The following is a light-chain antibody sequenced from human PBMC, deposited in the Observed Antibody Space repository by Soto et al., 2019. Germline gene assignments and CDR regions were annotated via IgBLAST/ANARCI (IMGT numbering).Light chain of an antibody. CDR2: DAS. Sequence: DIVLTQSPATLSLSSGDRATLSCRASQSVSSSLAWYQQKPGQAPRLLIYDASSRASGIPARFSGSGSGTDFTLTISSLEPEDVAVYYCQQRSNWLTFGGGTKVEIK. J-gene: IGKJ4*01. CDR3: QQRSNWLT. CDR1: QSVSSS. V-gene: IGKV3-11*01.